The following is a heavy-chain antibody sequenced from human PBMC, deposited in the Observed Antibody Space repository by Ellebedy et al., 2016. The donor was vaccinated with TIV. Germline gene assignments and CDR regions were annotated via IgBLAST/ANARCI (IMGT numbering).Heavy chain of an antibody. CDR3: ARSNRVRSPPDY. CDR1: GGSISSSSYY. Sequence: SETLSLTXTVSGGSISSSSYYWGWIRQPPGKGLEWIGSIYYSGSTYYNPSLKSRVTISVDTSKNQFSLKLSSVTAADTAVYYCARSNRVRSPPDYWGQGTLVTVSS. V-gene: IGHV4-39*07. J-gene: IGHJ4*01. CDR2: IYYSGST. D-gene: IGHD1-26*01.